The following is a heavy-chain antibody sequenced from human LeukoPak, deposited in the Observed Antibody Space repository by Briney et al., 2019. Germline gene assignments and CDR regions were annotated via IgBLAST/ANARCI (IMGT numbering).Heavy chain of an antibody. V-gene: IGHV3-30-3*01. CDR1: GFTFSSYA. CDR3: ARDQYERESTSSSY. Sequence: PGRSLRLSCAASGFTFSSYAMHWVRQAPGKGLEWVAVISYDGSNKYYADSVKGRFTIPRDNSKNTLYLQMNSLRAEDTAVYYCARDQYERESTSSSYWGQGTLVTVSS. D-gene: IGHD2-2*01. J-gene: IGHJ4*02. CDR2: ISYDGSNK.